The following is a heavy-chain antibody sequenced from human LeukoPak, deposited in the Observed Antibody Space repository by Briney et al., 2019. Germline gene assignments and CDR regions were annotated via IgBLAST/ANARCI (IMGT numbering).Heavy chain of an antibody. Sequence: SETLSLTCTVSGGSISSYYWSWIRQPAGKGLEWIGRIYTSGSTDYNPSLKSRVTMSVDTSKNQFSLRLTSVTAADTAVYYCARQTGSGLFILPGGQGTLVTVSS. CDR3: ARQTGSGLFILP. J-gene: IGHJ4*02. V-gene: IGHV4-4*07. D-gene: IGHD3/OR15-3a*01. CDR1: GGSISSYY. CDR2: IYTSGST.